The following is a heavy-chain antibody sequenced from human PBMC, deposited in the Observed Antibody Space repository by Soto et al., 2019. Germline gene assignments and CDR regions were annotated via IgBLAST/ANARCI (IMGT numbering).Heavy chain of an antibody. CDR1: GYTFTGYY. CDR3: ARHSGYDYVFDY. Sequence: QVQLVQSGAEVKKPGASVKVSCKASGYTFTGYYIHWVRQAPGQGLEWMGWINPNNGDTNYAQTFQGRVSMTRDTSTSTAYMELSSLRFDDTAVYYCARHSGYDYVFDYWGQGTLVTVSS. V-gene: IGHV1-2*02. J-gene: IGHJ4*02. CDR2: INPNNGDT. D-gene: IGHD5-12*01.